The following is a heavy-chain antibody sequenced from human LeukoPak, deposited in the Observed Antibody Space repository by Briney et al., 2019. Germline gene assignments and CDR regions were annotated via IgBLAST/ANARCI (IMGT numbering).Heavy chain of an antibody. D-gene: IGHD3-10*01. J-gene: IGHJ4*02. CDR1: GYTFTSYY. V-gene: IGHV1-46*01. CDR3: ARAPVRQCYYFVF. CDR2: INPSGGST. Sequence: ASVTVSCKASGYTFTSYYMHWVRQAPGQGLEWMGLINPSGGSTSYAQKFQGRVTMTRDTSTSTVYMELSSLRAEDTAVYYCARAPVRQCYYFVFWGQGAVVTVSA.